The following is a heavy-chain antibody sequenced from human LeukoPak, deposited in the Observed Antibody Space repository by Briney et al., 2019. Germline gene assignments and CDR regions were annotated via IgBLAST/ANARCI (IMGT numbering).Heavy chain of an antibody. D-gene: IGHD2-15*01. Sequence: ASVRVSCKASGYTFTGYYMHWVRQAPGQGLEWMGWINPNSGGTNYAQKFQGRVTMTRDTSISTAYMELSRLRSDDTAVHYCARGYCSGGSCNPFDYWGQGTLVTVSS. CDR1: GYTFTGYY. CDR2: INPNSGGT. J-gene: IGHJ4*02. CDR3: ARGYCSGGSCNPFDY. V-gene: IGHV1-2*02.